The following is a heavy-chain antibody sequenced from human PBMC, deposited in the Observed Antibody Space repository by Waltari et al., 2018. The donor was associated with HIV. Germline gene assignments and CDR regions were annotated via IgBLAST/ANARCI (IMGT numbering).Heavy chain of an antibody. Sequence: QVHLIQSAFDMKRPGASVTIACKVSGSPLCALSMQWVRQGPGHRLEWMGGFDPKNGKPVYSQRFWGRVSLAEDTSEDTAYLELNRLTSDDTAVYYCVTLYKQSPLYSNFWGQGTLVTVSP. D-gene: IGHD2-15*01. CDR3: VTLYKQSPLYSNF. CDR2: FDPKNGKP. V-gene: IGHV1-24*01. J-gene: IGHJ1*01. CDR1: GSPLCALS.